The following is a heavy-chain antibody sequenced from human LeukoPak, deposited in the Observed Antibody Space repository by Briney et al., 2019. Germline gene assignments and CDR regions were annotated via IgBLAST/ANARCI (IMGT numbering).Heavy chain of an antibody. V-gene: IGHV3-53*01. CDR2: IYSGGST. D-gene: IGHD3-22*01. Sequence: GGSLRLSCAASGFTVSSNYMSWVRQAPGKGLEWVSVIYSGGSTYYADSVKGRFTISRDNSKNTLYLQMNSLRAEDTAVYYCARAEAYYDSSGYYDWGQGTLVTVSS. J-gene: IGHJ4*02. CDR3: ARAEAYYDSSGYYD. CDR1: GFTVSSNY.